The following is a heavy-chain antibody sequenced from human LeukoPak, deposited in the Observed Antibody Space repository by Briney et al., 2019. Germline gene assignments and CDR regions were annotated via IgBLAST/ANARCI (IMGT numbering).Heavy chain of an antibody. D-gene: IGHD3-3*01. V-gene: IGHV3-74*01. CDR1: GFTFSSYW. J-gene: IGHJ6*03. CDR2: INTDGSSI. CDR3: ASGKARFGVVIRGSYMDV. Sequence: GGSLRLSCAASGFTFSSYWMHWVRQAPGKGLVWVSRINTDGSSISYADSVKGRFTISRDNAKNTLYLQMNSLRAEDTAVYYCASGKARFGVVIRGSYMDVWGKGTTVTVSS.